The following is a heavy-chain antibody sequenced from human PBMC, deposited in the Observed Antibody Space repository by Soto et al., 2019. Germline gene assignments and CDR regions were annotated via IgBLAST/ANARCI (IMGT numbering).Heavy chain of an antibody. D-gene: IGHD3-10*01. J-gene: IGHJ6*02. CDR3: AREDGLWFGELLGYYYGMDV. V-gene: IGHV1-69*06. CDR2: IIPIFGTA. CDR1: GGTFSGYA. Sequence: SVKVSCKASGGTFSGYAISWVRQAPGQGLEWMGGIIPIFGTANYAQKFQGRVTITADKSTSTAYMELSSLRSEDTAVYYCAREDGLWFGELLGYYYGMDVWGQGTTVTVSS.